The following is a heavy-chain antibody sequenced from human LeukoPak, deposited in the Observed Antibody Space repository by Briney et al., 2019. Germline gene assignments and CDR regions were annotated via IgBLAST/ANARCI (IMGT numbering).Heavy chain of an antibody. CDR2: INWNGGST. CDR1: GSTFDDYG. Sequence: GGSLRLSCAASGSTFDDYGMSWVRQPPGKGREWVSGINWNGGSTGYADSVKGRFTISRDNAKNSLYLQMNSLRAEDTASYYCARGQRGLYYYYYMDVWGKGTTVTVSS. D-gene: IGHD3-10*01. CDR3: ARGQRGLYYYYYMDV. J-gene: IGHJ6*03. V-gene: IGHV3-20*04.